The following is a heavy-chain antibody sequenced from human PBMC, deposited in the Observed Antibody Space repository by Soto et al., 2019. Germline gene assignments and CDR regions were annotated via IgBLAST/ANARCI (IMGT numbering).Heavy chain of an antibody. V-gene: IGHV1-69*12. D-gene: IGHD1-1*01. Sequence: QVQLVQSGAELKKPGSSVKVSCKASGGTFGSNAISWVRQAPGQGLEWMGGIIPIFGTTNNAQKFQGRVTITADESTNTAYMELSNLRSEDTAIYYCAREGYTFGPGAVRGAFDIWGQGTMVTVSS. CDR1: GGTFGSNA. CDR3: AREGYTFGPGAVRGAFDI. CDR2: IIPIFGTT. J-gene: IGHJ3*02.